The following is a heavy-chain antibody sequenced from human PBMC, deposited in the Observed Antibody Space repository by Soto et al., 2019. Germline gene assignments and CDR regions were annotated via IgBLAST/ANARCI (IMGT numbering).Heavy chain of an antibody. Sequence: SETLSLTCTVSGGSISSSSYYWGWIRQPPGKGLEWIGSIYYSGSTYYNPSLKSRVTISVDTSKNQFSLKLSSVTAADTAVYYCARLSRIAAARFDYWGQGTLVTVSS. D-gene: IGHD6-13*01. J-gene: IGHJ4*02. CDR3: ARLSRIAAARFDY. CDR2: IYYSGST. V-gene: IGHV4-39*01. CDR1: GGSISSSSYY.